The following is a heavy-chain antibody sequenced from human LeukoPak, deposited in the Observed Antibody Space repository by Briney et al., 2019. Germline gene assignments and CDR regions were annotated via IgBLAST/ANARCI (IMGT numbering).Heavy chain of an antibody. Sequence: GGSLRRYCAASGFTFSSYAMHWVRQAPGKGLEWVAVIPYDGSNKYYADSVKGRFTIARDNSKNTLYLQMNSLRAEDTAVYYCASLWFGELSDFDYWGQGTLVTVSS. V-gene: IGHV3-30*04. CDR1: GFTFSSYA. J-gene: IGHJ4*02. CDR3: ASLWFGELSDFDY. CDR2: IPYDGSNK. D-gene: IGHD3-10*01.